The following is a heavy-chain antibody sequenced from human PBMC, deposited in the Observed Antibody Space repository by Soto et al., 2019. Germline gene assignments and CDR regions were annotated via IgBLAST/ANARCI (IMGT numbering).Heavy chain of an antibody. D-gene: IGHD3-22*01. CDR2: ISAYNGNT. J-gene: IGHJ3*02. Sequence: ASVKVSFTASGYTFNTYGINWVRQAPGQGLEWMGWISAYNGNTNYAEKVRGRVTMTTDTSTSTAYMELSSLRSEDTAVYYCARGGHYDSSGYAFDIWGQGTMVTVSS. CDR3: ARGGHYDSSGYAFDI. CDR1: GYTFNTYG. V-gene: IGHV1-18*01.